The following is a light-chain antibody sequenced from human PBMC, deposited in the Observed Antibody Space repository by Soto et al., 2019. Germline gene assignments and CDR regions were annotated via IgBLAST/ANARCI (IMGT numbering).Light chain of an antibody. Sequence: TQSPATLSLSPGEIATLSCRASQSISSYLNWYQQKPGKAPKLLIYAASSLQSGIPARFSGSGSGTDFTLTISSLQPEDFAAYYCQQRYSSSVTFGQGTRLENK. CDR3: QQRYSSSVT. CDR1: QSISSY. CDR2: AAS. J-gene: IGKJ5*01. V-gene: IGKV1-39*01.